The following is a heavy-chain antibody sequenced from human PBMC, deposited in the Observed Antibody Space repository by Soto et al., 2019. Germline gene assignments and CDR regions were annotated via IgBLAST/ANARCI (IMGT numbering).Heavy chain of an antibody. CDR1: GFTFSSYA. Sequence: EVQLLESGGGLVQPGGSLRLSCAASGFTFSSYAMSWVRQAPGKGLEWVSAISGSGGSTYYADSVKGRFTISRDNSTNTLYLQMNSLRAEDTAVYYCTKYKAVAGYFDYWGQGTLVTVSS. D-gene: IGHD6-19*01. CDR3: TKYKAVAGYFDY. J-gene: IGHJ4*02. CDR2: ISGSGGST. V-gene: IGHV3-23*01.